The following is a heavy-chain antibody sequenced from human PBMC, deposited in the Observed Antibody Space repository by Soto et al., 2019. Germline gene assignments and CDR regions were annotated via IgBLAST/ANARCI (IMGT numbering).Heavy chain of an antibody. CDR3: ERYVPQIPYYYGSGSYSYYYGMDV. D-gene: IGHD3-10*01. J-gene: IGHJ6*02. CDR2: IIPILGIA. Sequence: QVQLVQSGAEVKKPGSSVKVSCKASGGTFSSYTISWVRQAPGQGLEWMGRIIPILGIANYAQKCQGRVTSTEEKSTSTAYMEMGSLRAEDTAVYYCERYVPQIPYYYGSGSYSYYYGMDVWGQGTTVTVSS. V-gene: IGHV1-69*02. CDR1: GGTFSSYT.